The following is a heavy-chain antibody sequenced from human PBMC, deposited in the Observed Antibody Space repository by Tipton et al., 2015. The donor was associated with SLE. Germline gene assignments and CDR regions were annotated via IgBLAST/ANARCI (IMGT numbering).Heavy chain of an antibody. CDR3: ARRGYNYWYFDL. CDR2: IYYSGDT. D-gene: IGHD5-24*01. Sequence: TLSLTCSVSGGSIRNYYWSWIRQPPGEGLEWIGFIYYSGDTNGNPSLKSRITMSVDTSKTQFSLTLTSMTAADTAVYYCARRGYNYWYFDLWGRGALVTVSS. CDR1: GGSIRNYY. J-gene: IGHJ2*01. V-gene: IGHV4-59*12.